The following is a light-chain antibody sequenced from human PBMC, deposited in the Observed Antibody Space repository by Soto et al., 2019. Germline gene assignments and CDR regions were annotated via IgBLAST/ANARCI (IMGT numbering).Light chain of an antibody. CDR2: ESS. CDR1: SSDVGSYDL. Sequence: QSALTQPASVSGSPGQWITISCTGSSSDVGSYDLVSWYQQHPGKAPKLIIYESSKRPSGVSDRFSGSKSGNTASLTISGLQAEDEADYHCCSYAGSSTLVFGGGTKLTVL. CDR3: CSYAGSSTLV. J-gene: IGLJ3*02. V-gene: IGLV2-23*01.